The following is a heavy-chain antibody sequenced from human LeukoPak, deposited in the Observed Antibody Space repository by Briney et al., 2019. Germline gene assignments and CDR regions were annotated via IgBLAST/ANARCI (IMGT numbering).Heavy chain of an antibody. D-gene: IGHD6-13*01. J-gene: IGHJ6*02. Sequence: GASVKVSCKASGGTFSSYAISWVRQAPGQGLEWMGGIILIFGTANYAQKFQGRVTITADESTSTAYMELSSLRSEDTAVYYCARDDSLVAAAGAYYYYGMDVWGQGTTVTVSS. CDR3: ARDDSLVAAAGAYYYYGMDV. CDR2: IILIFGTA. V-gene: IGHV1-69*13. CDR1: GGTFSSYA.